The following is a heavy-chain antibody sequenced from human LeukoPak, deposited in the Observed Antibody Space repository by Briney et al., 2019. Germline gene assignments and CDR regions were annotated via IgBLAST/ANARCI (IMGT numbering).Heavy chain of an antibody. Sequence: ASVKVSCKASGYTFTTYGITWVRQAPGPGLEGMGWTSAHNGNTKYAQKLQGRVTMTTDTSTRTAYMELRSLRSDDTAVYYCARDTIAADFIDYWGQGTLVTVSS. CDR3: ARDTIAADFIDY. CDR2: TSAHNGNT. D-gene: IGHD6-13*01. CDR1: GYTFTTYG. J-gene: IGHJ4*02. V-gene: IGHV1-18*01.